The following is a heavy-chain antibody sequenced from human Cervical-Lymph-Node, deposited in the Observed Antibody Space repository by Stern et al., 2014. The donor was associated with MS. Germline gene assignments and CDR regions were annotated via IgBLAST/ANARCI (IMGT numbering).Heavy chain of an antibody. J-gene: IGHJ4*02. Sequence: QVQLLQPGAEVKKPGASVTVSCKASGYSFINYDINWVRQATGQGLEWMGWMKPDSGNTDYAQKFQGRFSMTMNTTTATAYMQLTSLTSDDTAVYARGPSHVDTGMIIDFWGQGTLVTVSS. CDR1: GYSFINYD. CDR3: GPSHVDTGMIIDF. D-gene: IGHD5-18*01. V-gene: IGHV1-8*01. CDR2: MKPDSGNT.